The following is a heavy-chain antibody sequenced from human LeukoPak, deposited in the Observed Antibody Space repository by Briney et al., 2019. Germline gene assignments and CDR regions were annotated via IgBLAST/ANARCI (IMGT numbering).Heavy chain of an antibody. Sequence: PGGSLRLSCAASGFTFSSYWMSWVRQAPGKGLEWVPNIKQDGSEKYYVDSVKGRFTISRDNAKNSLYLQMNSLRAEDTAVYYCARGGDFWSGYPLYNWFDPWGQGTLVTVSS. D-gene: IGHD3-3*01. CDR3: ARGGDFWSGYPLYNWFDP. V-gene: IGHV3-7*01. J-gene: IGHJ5*02. CDR1: GFTFSSYW. CDR2: IKQDGSEK.